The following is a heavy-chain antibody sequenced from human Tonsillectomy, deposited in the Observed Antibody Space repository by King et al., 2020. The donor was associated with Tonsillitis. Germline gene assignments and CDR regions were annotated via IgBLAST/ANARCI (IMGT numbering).Heavy chain of an antibody. V-gene: IGHV4-39*01. Sequence: QLQESGPGLVKPSETLSLTCTVSGVSITTTNYFWAWIRQPPGKGLEWIGFVSYSGSTYYNPSLKSRVTISMDTSNNQSPLRLSAVTATDTSVYYCARQISETSNSDYWGXXXLVTVSS. CDR2: VSYSGST. J-gene: IGHJ4*01. CDR1: GVSITTTNYF. D-gene: IGHD1-26*01. CDR3: ARQISETSNSDY.